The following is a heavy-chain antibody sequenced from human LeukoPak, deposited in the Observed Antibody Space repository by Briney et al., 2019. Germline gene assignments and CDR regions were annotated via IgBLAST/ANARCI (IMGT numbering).Heavy chain of an antibody. CDR2: INHSGST. J-gene: IGHJ5*02. Sequence: PSETLSLTCAVYGGSFSGYYWSWIRQPPGKGLEWIGEINHSGSTNYNPSLKSRVTISVDTSKNQFSLKLSSVTAADTAVYYCARGPYRGNWFDPRGQGTLVTVSS. CDR3: ARGPYRGNWFDP. V-gene: IGHV4-34*01. D-gene: IGHD2-2*02. CDR1: GGSFSGYY.